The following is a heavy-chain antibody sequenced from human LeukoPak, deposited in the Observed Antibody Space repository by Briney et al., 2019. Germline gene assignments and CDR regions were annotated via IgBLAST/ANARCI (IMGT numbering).Heavy chain of an antibody. D-gene: IGHD3-22*01. V-gene: IGHV3-23*01. CDR1: GYTLSSSA. CDR3: AKVMGQGTYYYDSSGYSYTSDAFDI. J-gene: IGHJ3*02. CDR2: ISRRGGST. Sequence: GGSLRLSCAASGYTLSSSAMSWVREAPRKGREWVSAISRRGGSTYYTDSVKGGFTLSRDTSKNTLYLQMNSLRAEDTAVYYGAKVMGQGTYYYDSSGYSYTSDAFDIWGQRTMVTVSS.